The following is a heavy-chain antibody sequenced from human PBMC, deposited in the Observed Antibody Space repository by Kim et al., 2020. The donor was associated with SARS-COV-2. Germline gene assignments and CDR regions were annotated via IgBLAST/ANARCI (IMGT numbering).Heavy chain of an antibody. V-gene: IGHV3-33*01. CDR3: ARAREKSFDY. Sequence: TYKNYAVSVKGRFTISRDNSKNTVDLQMNSLRVEDTAVYYCARAREKSFDYWGQGTLVTVSS. J-gene: IGHJ4*02. CDR2: TYK.